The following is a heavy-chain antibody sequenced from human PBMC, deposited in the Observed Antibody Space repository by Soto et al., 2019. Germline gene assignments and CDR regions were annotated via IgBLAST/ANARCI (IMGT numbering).Heavy chain of an antibody. CDR3: ARHVVPAANYFAY. Sequence: LETLSLTCTVSGGSISSYYWSWIRQPPGKGLEWIGYIYYSGSTNYNPSLKSRVTISVDTSKNQFSLKLSSVTVADTAVYYCARHVVPAANYFAYWGQGTLVTVSS. CDR1: GGSISSYY. J-gene: IGHJ4*02. CDR2: IYYSGST. V-gene: IGHV4-59*08. D-gene: IGHD2-2*01.